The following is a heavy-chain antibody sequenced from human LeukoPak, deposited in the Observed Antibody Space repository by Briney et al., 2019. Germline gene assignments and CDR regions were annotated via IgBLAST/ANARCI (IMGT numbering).Heavy chain of an antibody. CDR3: ARLSRGASAGFDC. V-gene: IGHV4-59*08. CDR1: GGFINSYY. Sequence: PSETLSLTCAVSGGFINSYYWSWIRQPPGKGLEWIAYIYYTGSTNYNPSLKSRLTISVDTSKNQFSLKLNSVIAADTAVYYCARLSRGASAGFDCWGQGALVTVSS. J-gene: IGHJ4*02. CDR2: IYYTGST. D-gene: IGHD6-13*01.